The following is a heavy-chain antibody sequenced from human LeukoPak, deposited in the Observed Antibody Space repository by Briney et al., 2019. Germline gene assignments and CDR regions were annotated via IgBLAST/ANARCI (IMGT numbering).Heavy chain of an antibody. D-gene: IGHD3-3*01. CDR1: GFTFSSYA. J-gene: IGHJ6*03. CDR3: ARSPPPLEWLFGLDYYYYMDV. Sequence: GGSLRLYCAASGFTFSSYAMHWVRQAPGKGLEWVAVISYDGSNKYYADSVKVRFTISRDNSKDTLYLQMNSLRAEDTAVYYCARSPPPLEWLFGLDYYYYMDVWGKGTTVTVSS. V-gene: IGHV3-30*01. CDR2: ISYDGSNK.